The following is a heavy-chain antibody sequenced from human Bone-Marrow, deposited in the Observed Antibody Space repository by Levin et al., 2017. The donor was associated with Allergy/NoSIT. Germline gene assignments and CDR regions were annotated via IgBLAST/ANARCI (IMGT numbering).Heavy chain of an antibody. D-gene: IGHD3-22*01. Sequence: GGSLRLSCAASGFTFSSYAMSWVRQAPGKGLEWVSAISGSGGSTYYADSVKGRFTISRDNSKNTLYLQMNSLRAEDTAVYYCAKWSLKRRITMIVVVNYYYYGMDVWGQGTTVTVSS. CDR1: GFTFSSYA. CDR2: ISGSGGST. V-gene: IGHV3-23*01. CDR3: AKWSLKRRITMIVVVNYYYYGMDV. J-gene: IGHJ6*02.